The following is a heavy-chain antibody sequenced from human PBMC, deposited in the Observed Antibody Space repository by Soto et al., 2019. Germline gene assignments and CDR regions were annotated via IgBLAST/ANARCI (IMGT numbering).Heavy chain of an antibody. V-gene: IGHV4-59*01. J-gene: IGHJ4*02. D-gene: IGHD3-10*01. CDR2: IYYSGST. CDR3: ARVEITMVRGVILRYFDY. CDR1: GGSISSYY. Sequence: SETLSLTCTVSGGSISSYYWSWIRQPPGKGLEWIGYIYYSGSTNYNPSLKSRVTISVDTSKNQFSLKLSSVTAADTAVYYCARVEITMVRGVILRYFDYWGQGTLVTVSS.